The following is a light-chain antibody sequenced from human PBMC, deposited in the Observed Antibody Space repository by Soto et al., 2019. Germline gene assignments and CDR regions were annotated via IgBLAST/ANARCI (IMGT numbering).Light chain of an antibody. CDR1: SSNVGGYNY. Sequence: QSALTQPASVSGSPGQSITISCTGTSSNVGGYNYVSWYQQHPGKAPKLIIYEVSHRPSGVSNRFSGSKSGNTASLTISGLQDEDEADYYCCSYTTSNTWVFGGGTKLTVL. CDR2: EVS. V-gene: IGLV2-14*01. J-gene: IGLJ3*02. CDR3: CSYTTSNTWV.